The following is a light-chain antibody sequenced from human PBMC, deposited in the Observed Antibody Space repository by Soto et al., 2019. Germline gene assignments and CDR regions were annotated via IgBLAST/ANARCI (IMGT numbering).Light chain of an antibody. Sequence: EIVLTQSPATLSLSPGERATLSFMASQSVSSYLAWYQQKPGQAPRLLIYDASNRATGIPARFSGSGSGTDFTLTISRLDPEDFAVYYCQQYGTSPMTFGQGTKVDIK. V-gene: IGKV3-11*01. J-gene: IGKJ1*01. CDR1: QSVSSY. CDR3: QQYGTSPMT. CDR2: DAS.